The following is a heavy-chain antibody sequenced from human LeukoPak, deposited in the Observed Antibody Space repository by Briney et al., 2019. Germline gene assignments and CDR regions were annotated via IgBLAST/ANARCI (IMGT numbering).Heavy chain of an antibody. V-gene: IGHV4-31*03. J-gene: IGHJ4*02. CDR1: GDSISSANYY. Sequence: TLSLTCTVSGDSISSANYYWSWIRQHPGKGLEWIGYISYNGNTYYSSSLKSRVTISADTSKNQFSLKLNSVGAADTAVYYCARAYYDTSSYGLDYWGQGILVTVSS. D-gene: IGHD3-22*01. CDR3: ARAYYDTSSYGLDY. CDR2: ISYNGNT.